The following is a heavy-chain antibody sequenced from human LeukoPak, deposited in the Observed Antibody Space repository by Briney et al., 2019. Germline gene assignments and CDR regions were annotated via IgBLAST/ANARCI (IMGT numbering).Heavy chain of an antibody. V-gene: IGHV3-23*01. CDR1: GFTFSSYA. D-gene: IGHD4/OR15-4a*01. Sequence: PGGSLRLSCVASGFTFSSYAMSWVRQAPGKGLEWVSSISVSSSSTYYADSVKGRFTISRDNSKNTLYLQMNSLRAEDTAVYYCARRAGAYSHPYDYWGQGTLVTVSS. CDR2: ISVSSSST. J-gene: IGHJ4*02. CDR3: ARRAGAYSHPYDY.